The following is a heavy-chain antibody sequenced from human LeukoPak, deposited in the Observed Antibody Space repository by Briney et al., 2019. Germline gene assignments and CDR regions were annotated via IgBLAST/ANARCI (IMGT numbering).Heavy chain of an antibody. CDR1: GGSISSGDYY. D-gene: IGHD3-22*01. Sequence: SETLSLTCTVSGGSISSGDYYWSWIRQPPGKGLEWIGYIYYSGSTYYNPSLKSRVTISVDTSKNQFSLKLSSVTAADTAIYYCARENPSGYYNRPIDYWGQGTLVTVSS. CDR3: ARENPSGYYNRPIDY. V-gene: IGHV4-30-4*02. J-gene: IGHJ4*02. CDR2: IYYSGST.